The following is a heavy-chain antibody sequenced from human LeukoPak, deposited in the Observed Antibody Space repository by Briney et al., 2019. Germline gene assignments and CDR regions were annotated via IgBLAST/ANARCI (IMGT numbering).Heavy chain of an antibody. CDR2: ISSSSSTI. D-gene: IGHD3-22*01. CDR1: GFTFSSYW. CDR3: ARDRHKYNYDSGGYPPY. Sequence: GGSLRLSCAASGFTFSSYWMHWVRQAPGKGLEWVSYISSSSSTIYYADSVKGRFTISRDSAKNSLYLQMNTLRAEDTAVYYCARDRHKYNYDSGGYPPYWGQGTLVTVSS. V-gene: IGHV3-48*01. J-gene: IGHJ4*02.